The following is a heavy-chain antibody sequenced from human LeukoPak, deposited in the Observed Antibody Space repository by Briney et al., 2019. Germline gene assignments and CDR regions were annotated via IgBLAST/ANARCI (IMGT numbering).Heavy chain of an antibody. CDR3: AKDLTAYYYDSSGYSVDY. Sequence: PGGSLRLSCAASGFTFSSYSMNWVRQAPGKGLEWVAGLSFDGNDEHYADSVKGRFTISRDNSKNTLYLQMNSLRAEDTAVYYCAKDLTAYYYDSSGYSVDYWGQGTLVTVSS. D-gene: IGHD3-22*01. CDR2: LSFDGNDE. J-gene: IGHJ4*02. CDR1: GFTFSSYS. V-gene: IGHV3-30*18.